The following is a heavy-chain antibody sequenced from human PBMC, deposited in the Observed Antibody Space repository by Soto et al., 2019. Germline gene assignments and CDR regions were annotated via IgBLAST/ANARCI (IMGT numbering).Heavy chain of an antibody. Sequence: SETLSLTCTVSGGSISSYYWSWIRQPPGKGLEWIGCIYYSGSTNYNPSLKSRVTISVDTSKNQFSLKLSSVTAADTAVYYCARAETTYYYGSSDYYLAYWGQGALVTVSS. J-gene: IGHJ4*02. V-gene: IGHV4-59*01. CDR3: ARAETTYYYGSSDYYLAY. D-gene: IGHD3-22*01. CDR1: GGSISSYY. CDR2: IYYSGST.